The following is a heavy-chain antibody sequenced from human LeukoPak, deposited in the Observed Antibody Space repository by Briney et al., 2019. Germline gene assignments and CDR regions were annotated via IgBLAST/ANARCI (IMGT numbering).Heavy chain of an antibody. Sequence: GGSLRLSCAASGFTFSSYAMSWVRQAPGKGLEWVAVISYDGSNKYYADSVKGRFTISRDNSKNTLYLQMNSLRAEDTAVYYCARDGLRFLEWFVYYYGMDVWGQGTTVTVSS. CDR1: GFTFSSYA. CDR2: ISYDGSNK. J-gene: IGHJ6*02. CDR3: ARDGLRFLEWFVYYYGMDV. D-gene: IGHD3-3*01. V-gene: IGHV3-30-3*01.